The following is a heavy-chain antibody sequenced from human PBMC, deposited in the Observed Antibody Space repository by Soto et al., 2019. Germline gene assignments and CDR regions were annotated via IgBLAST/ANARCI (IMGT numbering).Heavy chain of an antibody. CDR3: AKDQLSSRWYEYYYHYGMHX. J-gene: IGHJ6*02. D-gene: IGHD6-13*01. CDR1: GFTFSSYG. V-gene: IGHV3-30*18. CDR2: ISYDGSNK. Sequence: PGGSLRLSFAASGFTFSSYGMHWVRQAPGKGLEGVSVISYDGSNKYYAGSVKGRFTISRDNSKHTLYLQMNSLRAEDTAVYYCAKDQLSSRWYEYYYHYGMHXWGQVTTFTVS.